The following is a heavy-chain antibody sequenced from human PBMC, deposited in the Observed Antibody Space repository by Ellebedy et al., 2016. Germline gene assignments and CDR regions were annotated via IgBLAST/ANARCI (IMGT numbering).Heavy chain of an antibody. CDR1: GFTFSGFA. CDR3: AREAYSSSSLGDLDY. J-gene: IGHJ4*02. Sequence: GESLKISCAASGFTFSGFAMQWVRQAPGKGLEWVAVISNDGTTKFYADSVKGRFTISRDNSKNTLDLQMKSLRAEDTALYYCAREAYSSSSLGDLDYWGQGTLVTVSS. V-gene: IGHV3-30-3*01. D-gene: IGHD6-6*01. CDR2: ISNDGTTK.